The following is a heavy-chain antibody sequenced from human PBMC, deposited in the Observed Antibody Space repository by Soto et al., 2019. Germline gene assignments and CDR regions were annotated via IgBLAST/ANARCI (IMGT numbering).Heavy chain of an antibody. CDR1: CYTFTSYG. D-gene: IGHD3-10*01. CDR3: ARGDYYGSGSYPYYYYYGMDV. Sequence: SVEVYGKASCYTFTSYGISWVRQAPGQGLEWMGWISAYNGNTNYAQKLQGRVTMTTDTSTSTAYMELRSLRSDDTAVYYCARGDYYGSGSYPYYYYYGMDVWGQGTTVTVSS. CDR2: ISAYNGNT. J-gene: IGHJ6*02. V-gene: IGHV1-18*01.